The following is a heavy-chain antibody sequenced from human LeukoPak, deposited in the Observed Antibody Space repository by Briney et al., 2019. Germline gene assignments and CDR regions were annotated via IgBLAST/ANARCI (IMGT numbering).Heavy chain of an antibody. CDR2: ISYDGSNK. V-gene: IGHV3-30*18. CDR1: GFTFSSYG. CDR3: AKGENFDY. J-gene: IGHJ4*02. Sequence: GRSLRLSYAASGFTFSSYGMHWVRQAPGKGLEWVAVISYDGSNKYYADSVKGRFTISRDNSKNTLYLQMNSLRAEDTAVYYCAKGENFDYWGQGTLVTVSS.